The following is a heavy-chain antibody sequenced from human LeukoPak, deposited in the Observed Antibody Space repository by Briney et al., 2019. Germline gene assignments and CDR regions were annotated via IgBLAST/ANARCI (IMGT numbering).Heavy chain of an antibody. J-gene: IGHJ3*02. CDR2: IIPVFGTA. CDR3: ARDSPPMYYYDSSGPDAFDI. Sequence: ASVKVSCKASGGTFSSYAISWVRQAPGQGLEWMGGIIPVFGTANYAQKFQGRVTITADESTSTAYMELSSLRSEDTAVYYCARDSPPMYYYDSSGPDAFDIWGQGTMVTVSS. V-gene: IGHV1-69*13. D-gene: IGHD3-22*01. CDR1: GGTFSSYA.